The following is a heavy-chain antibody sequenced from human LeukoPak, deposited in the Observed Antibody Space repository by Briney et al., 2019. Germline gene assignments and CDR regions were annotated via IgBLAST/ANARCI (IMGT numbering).Heavy chain of an antibody. CDR3: ATYYTTMARYFDY. CDR2: ISGSRGST. V-gene: IGHV3-23*01. Sequence: GGSLRLSCAASGFTFSSYTMSWVRQAPGKGLEWVSTISGSRGSTYYADSVKGRFTISRDNSKNTLYLQMSSLRAEDTAVYYCATYYTTMARYFDYWGQGTLVTVSS. CDR1: GFTFSSYT. D-gene: IGHD5-18*01. J-gene: IGHJ4*02.